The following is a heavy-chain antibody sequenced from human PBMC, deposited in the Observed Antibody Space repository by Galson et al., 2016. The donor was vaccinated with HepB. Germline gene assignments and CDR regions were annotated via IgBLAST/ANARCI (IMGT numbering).Heavy chain of an antibody. CDR1: GGSIRGNYW. V-gene: IGHV4-4*02. D-gene: IGHD4-11*01. CDR3: IRAAPTTNWFDP. CDR2: IYHSGST. Sequence: SETLSLTCEVSGGSIRGNYWWHWVRQAPGKGLEWIGEIYHSGSTNYNPSLKSRVTMSVDKSKNQFSLRLSSVTAADTAVYYCIRAAPTTNWFDPWGQGTLVTVSS. J-gene: IGHJ5*02.